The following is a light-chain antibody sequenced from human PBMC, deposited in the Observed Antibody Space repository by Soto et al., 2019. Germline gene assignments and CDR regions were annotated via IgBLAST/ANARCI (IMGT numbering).Light chain of an antibody. Sequence: DIQMTQNTSTLSASVGDRVTITCRASQSISSWLAWYQQKPGKAPKLLIYDASSLESGVPSRFSGSGSGTEFTLTISSLQPDDFATYYCQQYNSYSGTFGQGTKVDI. CDR2: DAS. CDR1: QSISSW. V-gene: IGKV1-5*01. CDR3: QQYNSYSGT. J-gene: IGKJ1*01.